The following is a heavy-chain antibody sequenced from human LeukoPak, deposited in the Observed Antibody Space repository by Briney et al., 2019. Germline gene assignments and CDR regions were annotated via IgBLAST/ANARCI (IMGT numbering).Heavy chain of an antibody. Sequence: GGSLRLSCAASGLTFSSYWMSWVRQAPGKGLEWVANIKPDGSEKYYVDSVKGRFTISRDNAKNSLYLQMNSLRAEDTAVYYCAKVTYGSGSPHPKGSRWFGPWGQGTLVTVSS. CDR1: GLTFSSYW. CDR2: IKPDGSEK. D-gene: IGHD3-10*01. J-gene: IGHJ5*02. CDR3: AKVTYGSGSPHPKGSRWFGP. V-gene: IGHV3-7*05.